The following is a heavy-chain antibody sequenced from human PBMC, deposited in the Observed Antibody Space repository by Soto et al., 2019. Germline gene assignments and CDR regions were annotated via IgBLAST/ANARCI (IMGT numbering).Heavy chain of an antibody. CDR2: IIPIYDSP. Sequence: VQLVQSGAEVRQPGSSVRVSCKASGGTFSTYSVTWVRQAPGQGLEWMGGIIPIYDSPYYAQKFLGRVSLTADTSTNTAYMVGSRLTAEDTAVYVCACDSASGTPVPLRDWGQGTLVIVSS. CDR3: ACDSASGTPVPLRD. J-gene: IGHJ4*02. CDR1: GGTFSTYS. D-gene: IGHD2-15*01. V-gene: IGHV1-69*06.